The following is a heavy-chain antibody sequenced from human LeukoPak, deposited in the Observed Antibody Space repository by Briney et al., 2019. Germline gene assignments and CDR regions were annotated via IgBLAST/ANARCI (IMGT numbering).Heavy chain of an antibody. CDR1: GVSISSSNSY. Sequence: SETLSLTCTVSGVSISSSNSYWGWIRQPPGKGLEWIGSIYYSGNTYYNASLKSQVSISIDTSKNQFSLRLTSVTAADTAVYYCARQTGPGLFILPGGQGTLVTVSS. CDR2: IYYSGNT. V-gene: IGHV4-39*01. D-gene: IGHD3/OR15-3a*01. J-gene: IGHJ4*02. CDR3: ARQTGPGLFILP.